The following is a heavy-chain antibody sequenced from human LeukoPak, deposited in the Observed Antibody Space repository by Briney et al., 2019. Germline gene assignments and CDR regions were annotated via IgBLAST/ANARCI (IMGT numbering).Heavy chain of an antibody. CDR3: AKRGVVIRVILVGFHKEAYYFDS. D-gene: IGHD3-22*01. CDR1: GITLSNYG. J-gene: IGHJ4*02. V-gene: IGHV3-23*01. CDR2: ISDSGGRT. Sequence: RGSLRLSCAVSGITLSNYGMSWVRQAPGKGLEWVAGISDSGGRTNYADSVKGRFTIPRDNPKNTLYLQMNSLRVEDTAVYFCAKRGVVIRVILVGFHKEAYYFDSWGQGALVTVSS.